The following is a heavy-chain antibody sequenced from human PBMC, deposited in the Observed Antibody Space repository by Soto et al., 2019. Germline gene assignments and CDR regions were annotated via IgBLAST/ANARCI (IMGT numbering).Heavy chain of an antibody. CDR3: ARQNRVVGAATFFAY. CDR1: GGSISSSTYY. J-gene: IGHJ4*02. Sequence: QLQLQESGPGLVKPSGTLSLTCTVSGGSISSSTYYWGWIRQPPGKGLEWIGSIYFSGSTYYSPSLKSRVTISVDTSKNQFSLKLTSVTAADTAVYYCARQNRVVGAATFFAYWGQGTLGTVSS. D-gene: IGHD1-26*01. V-gene: IGHV4-39*01. CDR2: IYFSGST.